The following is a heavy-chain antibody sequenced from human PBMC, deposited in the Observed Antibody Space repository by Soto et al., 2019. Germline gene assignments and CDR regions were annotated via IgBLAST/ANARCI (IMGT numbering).Heavy chain of an antibody. CDR1: GGSISSYY. D-gene: IGHD3-10*01. J-gene: IGHJ4*02. CDR2: IYYSGST. V-gene: IGHV4-59*01. CDR3: ASGSYYIDY. Sequence: QVQLQESGPGLVKPSETLSLTCTVSGGSISSYYWSWLRQPPGKGLEWIGSIYYSGSTKYNPSLKSRVTISVDTSKNQFSLKVSSVTAADTALYYCASGSYYIDYWGQGTLVTVSS.